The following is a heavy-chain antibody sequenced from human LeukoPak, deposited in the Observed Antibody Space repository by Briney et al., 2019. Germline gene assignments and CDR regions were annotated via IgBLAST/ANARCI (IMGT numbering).Heavy chain of an antibody. CDR3: ARHSASWFYFDY. Sequence: SETLSLTCTVSGGSISSYYWTWIRQPPGKGLEWIGYIYTSGNTNSNPSLKCRVTMSVDTSKDQFSLKLSSVTAADTAVYYCARHSASWFYFDYWGQGTLVTVSS. CDR1: GGSISSYY. CDR2: IYTSGNT. D-gene: IGHD3-22*01. V-gene: IGHV4-4*09. J-gene: IGHJ4*02.